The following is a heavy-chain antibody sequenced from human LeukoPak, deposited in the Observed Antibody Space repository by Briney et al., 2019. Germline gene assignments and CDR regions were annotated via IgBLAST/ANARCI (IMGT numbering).Heavy chain of an antibody. J-gene: IGHJ4*02. V-gene: IGHV5-51*01. CDR3: ARRDSSSHYFDS. CDR2: IYPGDSDT. CDR1: GYRFTIYW. Sequence: GESLKISCKGSGYRFTIYWNGWVRQMPGKGLEWMGIIYPGDSDTRYSPSFQGQVTISADKSISTAYLQWSSLKASDTAMYYCARRDSSSHYFDSGGQGTLVTFS. D-gene: IGHD6-6*01.